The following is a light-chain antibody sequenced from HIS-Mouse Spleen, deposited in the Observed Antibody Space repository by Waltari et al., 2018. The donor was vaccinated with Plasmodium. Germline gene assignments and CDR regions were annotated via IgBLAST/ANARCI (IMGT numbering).Light chain of an antibody. V-gene: IGKV3-15*01. J-gene: IGKJ3*01. CDR2: GAS. CDR3: QQYNNWSFT. Sequence: EIAMTQSTATLSVSTRERANLSCRASQSVSRNLAWYQQKPGQAPRLLIYGASTRATGIPARFSGSGSGTEFTLTISSLQSEDFAVYYCQQYNNWSFTFGPGTKVDIK. CDR1: QSVSRN.